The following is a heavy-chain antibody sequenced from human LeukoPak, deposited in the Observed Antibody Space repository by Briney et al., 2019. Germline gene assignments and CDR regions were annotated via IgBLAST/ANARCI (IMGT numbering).Heavy chain of an antibody. CDR2: VSGSGRNT. Sequence: GGSLRLSCAGSGFTFSNYAMTWVRQAPGKGLEWVSSVSGSGRNTFYPDSVEGRFTISRDNSKNTVYLQMNSLRAEDTAVYYCAKRPLDILTGYPYYFDYWGQGTLVTVSS. CDR3: AKRPLDILTGYPYYFDY. J-gene: IGHJ4*02. V-gene: IGHV3-23*01. D-gene: IGHD3-9*01. CDR1: GFTFSNYA.